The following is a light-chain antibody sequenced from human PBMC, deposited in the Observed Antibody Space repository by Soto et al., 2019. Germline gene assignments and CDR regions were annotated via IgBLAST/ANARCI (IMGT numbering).Light chain of an antibody. Sequence: DIQLTQSPSFLSASVGDRVTITCRASQGIGIYLAWYQQKPGKAPKLLIHAASTLQSRVPSRFSGSGSGTEFTLTMSRLQPEDYAAYYCQQLNGYPLRFSGGTKADIK. CDR3: QQLNGYPLR. CDR2: AAS. J-gene: IGKJ4*01. V-gene: IGKV1-9*01. CDR1: QGIGIY.